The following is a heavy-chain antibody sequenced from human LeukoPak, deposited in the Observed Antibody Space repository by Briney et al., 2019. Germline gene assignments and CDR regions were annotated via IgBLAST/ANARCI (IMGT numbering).Heavy chain of an antibody. Sequence: TSETLSLTCTVSGGSISSYYWSWIRQPPGKGLEWIGYIYYSGSTNYNPSLKSRVTISVDTSKNQFSLKLSSVTAADTAVYYCARDRNSYGYLNFFDYWGQGTLVTVSS. J-gene: IGHJ4*02. CDR1: GGSISSYY. CDR2: IYYSGST. V-gene: IGHV4-59*01. D-gene: IGHD5-18*01. CDR3: ARDRNSYGYLNFFDY.